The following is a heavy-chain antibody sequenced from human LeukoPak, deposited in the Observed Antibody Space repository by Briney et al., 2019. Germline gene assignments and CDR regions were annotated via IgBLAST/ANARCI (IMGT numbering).Heavy chain of an antibody. CDR3: ARGAGYYYYYMDV. J-gene: IGHJ6*03. Sequence: SETLSLTCAVYGGSFSGYYWSWIRQPPGKGLEWIGEINHSGSTNYNPSLESRVTISVDTSKNQFSLKLSSVTAADTAVYYCARGAGYYYYYMDVWGKGTTVTVSS. V-gene: IGHV4-34*01. CDR2: INHSGST. CDR1: GGSFSGYY.